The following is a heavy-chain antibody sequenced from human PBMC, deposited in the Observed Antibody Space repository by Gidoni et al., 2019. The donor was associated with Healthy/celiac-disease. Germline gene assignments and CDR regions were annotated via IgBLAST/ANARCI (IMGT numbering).Heavy chain of an antibody. CDR2: ISYDGSNK. Sequence: QVQLVESGGRVVQPGRSLRLSCAASGFTFSSYGMHWVRQAPGKGLEWVAVISYDGSNKYYADSVKGRFTISRDNSKNTLYLQMNSLRAEDTAVYYCAKDLGTSGWYCYFDYWGQGTLVTVSS. CDR3: AKDLGTSGWYCYFDY. V-gene: IGHV3-30*18. CDR1: GFTFSSYG. D-gene: IGHD6-19*01. J-gene: IGHJ4*02.